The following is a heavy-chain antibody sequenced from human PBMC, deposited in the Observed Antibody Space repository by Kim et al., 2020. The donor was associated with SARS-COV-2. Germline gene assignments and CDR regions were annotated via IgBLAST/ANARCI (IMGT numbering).Heavy chain of an antibody. CDR3: ARDQSRFTSVGVVIYYYYMDV. V-gene: IGHV3-7*01. Sequence: GGSLRLSCAASGFTFSSYWMSWVRQAPGKGLEWVANIKQDGSEKYYVDSVKGRFTISRDNAKNSLYLQMNSLRAEDTAVYYCARDQSRFTSVGVVIYYYYMDVWGKGPAVTVPS. J-gene: IGHJ6*03. CDR2: IKQDGSEK. CDR1: GFTFSSYW. D-gene: IGHD3-3*01.